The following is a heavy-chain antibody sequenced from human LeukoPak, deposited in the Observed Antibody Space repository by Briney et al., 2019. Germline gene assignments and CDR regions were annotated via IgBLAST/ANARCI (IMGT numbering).Heavy chain of an antibody. CDR1: GFTFSSYS. Sequence: PGGSLRLSCAASGFTFSSYSMNWVRQAPGKGLEWVSSISSSSSYIYYADSVKGRFTISRDNSKNTLYLQMNSLRAEDTAVYYCAREELGSSLGFDPWGQGTLVTVYS. J-gene: IGHJ5*02. CDR2: ISSSSSYI. V-gene: IGHV3-21*01. CDR3: AREELGSSLGFDP. D-gene: IGHD3-16*01.